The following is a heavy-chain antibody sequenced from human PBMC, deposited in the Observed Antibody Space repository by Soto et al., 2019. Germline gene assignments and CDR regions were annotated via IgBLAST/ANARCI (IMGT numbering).Heavy chain of an antibody. D-gene: IGHD2-2*01. CDR2: MNPNSGNT. V-gene: IGHV1-8*01. CDR3: ARGVVVPAAPYLCFDP. CDR1: GYTFTSYD. Sequence: QVQLVQSGAEVKKPGASVKVSCKASGYTFTSYDINWVRQATGQGLEWMGWMNPNSGNTGYAQKLQGRVTMTRNTSISTAYMELSSLRSEDTAVYYCARGVVVPAAPYLCFDPWGQGTLVTVSS. J-gene: IGHJ5*02.